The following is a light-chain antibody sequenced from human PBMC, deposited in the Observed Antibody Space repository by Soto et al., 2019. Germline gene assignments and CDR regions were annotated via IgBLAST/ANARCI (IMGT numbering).Light chain of an antibody. CDR2: GAS. CDR1: QSVAGNR. CDR3: QQYGTSPMT. V-gene: IGKV3-20*01. Sequence: EIVMTQSPATLSVSPGETATLSCRASQSVAGNRLAWYQQKPGQAPRLLISGASNRATGIPDRFSGSGSATDFSLIISSLEPEDFALYFCQQYGTSPMTFGQGTRLEN. J-gene: IGKJ5*01.